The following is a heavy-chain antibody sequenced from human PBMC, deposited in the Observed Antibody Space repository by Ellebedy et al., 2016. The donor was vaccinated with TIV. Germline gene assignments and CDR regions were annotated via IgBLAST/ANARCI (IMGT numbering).Heavy chain of an antibody. D-gene: IGHD3-10*01. J-gene: IGHJ5*02. Sequence: AASVKVSCKVSGYTLTELSMHWVRHAPGKGLEGMGGFDPEDGETIYAQKFQGRVTMTEEPSTDTAYIELSSLRSEDTAVYYCATGVYNYGSGSKNWFDPWGQGTLVTVSS. V-gene: IGHV1-24*01. CDR2: FDPEDGET. CDR1: GYTLTELS. CDR3: ATGVYNYGSGSKNWFDP.